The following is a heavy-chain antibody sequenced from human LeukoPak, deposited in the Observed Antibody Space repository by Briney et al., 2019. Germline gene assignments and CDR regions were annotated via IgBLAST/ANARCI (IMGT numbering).Heavy chain of an antibody. D-gene: IGHD6-13*01. Sequence: SETLSLTCAVSGYSISSGYYWGWIRQPPGKGLEWTGSIYHSGSTYYNPSLKSRVTISVDTSKNQFSLKLSSVTAADTAVYYCARRLSSSWYDDYFDYWGQGTLVTVSS. J-gene: IGHJ4*02. CDR1: GYSISSGYY. V-gene: IGHV4-38-2*01. CDR2: IYHSGST. CDR3: ARRLSSSWYDDYFDY.